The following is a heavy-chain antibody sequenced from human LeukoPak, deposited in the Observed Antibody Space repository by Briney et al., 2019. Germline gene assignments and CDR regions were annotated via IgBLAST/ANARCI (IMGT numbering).Heavy chain of an antibody. CDR2: INPNSGGT. D-gene: IGHD3-9*01. CDR3: ARDTAHYDILTGYPTSAYYYYGMDV. CDR1: GYTFTGYY. J-gene: IGHJ6*02. Sequence: ASVKVSCKGSGYTFTGYYMHWVRQAPGQGLEWMGWINPNSGGTNYAQKFQGRVTMTTDTSTSTAYMELRSLRSDDTAVYYCARDTAHYDILTGYPTSAYYYYGMDVWGQGTTVTVSS. V-gene: IGHV1-2*02.